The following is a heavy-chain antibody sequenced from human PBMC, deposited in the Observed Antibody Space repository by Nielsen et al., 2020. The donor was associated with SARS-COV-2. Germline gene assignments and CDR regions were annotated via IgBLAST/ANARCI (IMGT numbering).Heavy chain of an antibody. V-gene: IGHV4-34*01. D-gene: IGHD2-15*01. Sequence: GSLRLSCAVYGGSFSGYYWSWIRQPPGKGLEWIGEINHSGSTNYNPSLKSRVTISVDTSKNQFSLKLSSVTAADTAVYYCARGIVVVVAASDWFDPWAREPWSPSPQ. J-gene: IGHJ5*02. CDR1: GGSFSGYY. CDR2: INHSGST. CDR3: ARGIVVVVAASDWFDP.